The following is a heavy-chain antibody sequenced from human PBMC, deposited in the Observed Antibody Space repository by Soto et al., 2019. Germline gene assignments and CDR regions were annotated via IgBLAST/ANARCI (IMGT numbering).Heavy chain of an antibody. CDR2: IYPGDSDT. J-gene: IGHJ6*02. V-gene: IGHV5-51*01. Sequence: PGESLKISCKGSGYSFTSYWIGWVRQMPGKGLEWMGIIYPGDSDTRYSPSFQGQVTTSADKSISTAYLQWSSLKASDTAMYYCASRGWYDYYSYGMDVWGQGTTVTVSS. CDR3: ASRGWYDYYSYGMDV. D-gene: IGHD6-19*01. CDR1: GYSFTSYW.